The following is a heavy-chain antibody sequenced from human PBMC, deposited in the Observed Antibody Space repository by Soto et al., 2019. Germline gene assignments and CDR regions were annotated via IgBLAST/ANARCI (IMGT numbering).Heavy chain of an antibody. D-gene: IGHD3-9*01. CDR1: GYTFTSYD. CDR2: MNPNSGNT. Sequence: ASVKVSCKASGYTFTSYDTNWVRQATGQGLEWMGWMNPNSGNTGYAQKFQGRVTMTRNTSISTAYMELSSLRSEDTAVYYCARGGTYYDILTGYCTWFDPWGQGTLVTVSS. V-gene: IGHV1-8*01. J-gene: IGHJ5*02. CDR3: ARGGTYYDILTGYCTWFDP.